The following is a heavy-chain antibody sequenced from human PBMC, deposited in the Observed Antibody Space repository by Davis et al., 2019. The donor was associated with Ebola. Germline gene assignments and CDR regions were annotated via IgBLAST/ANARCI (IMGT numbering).Heavy chain of an antibody. D-gene: IGHD1-14*01. CDR2: ISYDGSNK. CDR1: GFTFSSYG. J-gene: IGHJ4*02. CDR3: APLSGWNHAFDY. Sequence: PGGSLRLSCAASGFTFSSYGMHWVRQAPGKGLEWVAVISYDGSNKYYADSVKGRFTISRDNSKNTLYLQMNSLRAEDTAVYYCAPLSGWNHAFDYWGQGTLVTVSS. V-gene: IGHV3-30*03.